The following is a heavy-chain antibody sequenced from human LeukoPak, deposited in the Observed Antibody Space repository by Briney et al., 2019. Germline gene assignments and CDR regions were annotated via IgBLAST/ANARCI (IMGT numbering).Heavy chain of an antibody. V-gene: IGHV1-18*01. CDR1: GYTFTSYG. Sequence: ASVMVSCKASGYTFTSYGISWVRQAPGQGLEWMGWISAYNGNTNYAQKLQGRVTMTTDTSTSTAYMELRSLRSDDTAVYYCARTHGGSSYNWFDPWGQGTLVTVSS. D-gene: IGHD1-26*01. CDR3: ARTHGGSSYNWFDP. J-gene: IGHJ5*02. CDR2: ISAYNGNT.